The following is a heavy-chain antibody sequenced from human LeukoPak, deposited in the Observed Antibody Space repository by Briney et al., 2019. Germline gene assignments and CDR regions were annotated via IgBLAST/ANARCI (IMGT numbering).Heavy chain of an antibody. J-gene: IGHJ4*02. CDR2: INPAGSEE. CDR1: SFTFGSYW. CDR3: ARDPSRPRSFDF. Sequence: GGSLRLFCAASSFTFGSYWMSWVRQAPGKGLEWVANINPAGSEEYYVDSVKGRFTISRDNAKNSLYLQVNSLRAEDTAVYYCARDPSRPRSFDFWGQGTLVTVSS. V-gene: IGHV3-7*01.